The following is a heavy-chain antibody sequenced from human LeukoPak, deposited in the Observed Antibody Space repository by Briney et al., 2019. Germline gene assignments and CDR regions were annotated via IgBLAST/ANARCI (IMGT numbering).Heavy chain of an antibody. V-gene: IGHV3-72*01. D-gene: IGHD1-26*01. Sequence: GGSLRLSCAASGFTFSDHYMDWVRQAPGKGLEWVGRTRNKANSYTTEYAASVKGRFTISRDDSKNSLYLQMNSLKTGDTAVYYCARDDSGSYSLDYWGQGTLVAVSS. J-gene: IGHJ4*02. CDR3: ARDDSGSYSLDY. CDR1: GFTFSDHY. CDR2: TRNKANSYTT.